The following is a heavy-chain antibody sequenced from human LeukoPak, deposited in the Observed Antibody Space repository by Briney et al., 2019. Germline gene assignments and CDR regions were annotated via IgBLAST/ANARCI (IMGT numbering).Heavy chain of an antibody. CDR1: GYTFTGYY. J-gene: IGHJ4*02. CDR2: INPNSGGT. CDR3: ARAGVYCSSTSCYRPFDY. V-gene: IGHV1-2*02. D-gene: IGHD2-2*02. Sequence: ASVKVSCKASGYTFTGYYMHWVRQAPGQGLEWMGWINPNSGGTNYAQKFQGRVTMTRDTSISTAYMKLSRLRSDDTAVYYCARAGVYCSSTSCYRPFDYWGQGTLVTVSS.